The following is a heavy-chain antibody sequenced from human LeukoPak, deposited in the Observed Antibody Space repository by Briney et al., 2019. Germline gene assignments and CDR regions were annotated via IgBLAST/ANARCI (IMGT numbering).Heavy chain of an antibody. CDR3: ARDRYGSGSYKDY. J-gene: IGHJ4*02. CDR2: IYHSGST. Sequence: SETLSLTCAVSGRSISSSNWWSWVRQPPGKGLEWIGEIYHSGSTNYNPSLKSRVTISVDKSKNQFSLKLSSVTAADTAVYYCARDRYGSGSYKDYWGQGTLVTVSS. D-gene: IGHD3-10*01. CDR1: GRSISSSNW. V-gene: IGHV4-4*02.